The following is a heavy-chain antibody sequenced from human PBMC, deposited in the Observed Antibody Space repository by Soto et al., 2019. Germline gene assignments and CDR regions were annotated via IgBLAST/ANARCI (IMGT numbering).Heavy chain of an antibody. D-gene: IGHD6-13*01. Sequence: QLQLQESGPGLVKPSETLSLTCIVSGASISSNSDFWGWIRQPPGKGLEWIGSINYSGTTYYNPSLKSRVFISVDTSRNQLSLHLNSVTAADTAVYYCVRLGKQEVAASDTWGQGTMVTVS. J-gene: IGHJ3*02. V-gene: IGHV4-39*01. CDR3: VRLGKQEVAASDT. CDR1: GASISSNSDF. CDR2: INYSGTT.